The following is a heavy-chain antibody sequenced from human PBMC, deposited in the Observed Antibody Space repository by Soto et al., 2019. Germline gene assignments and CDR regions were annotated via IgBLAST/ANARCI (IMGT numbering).Heavy chain of an antibody. J-gene: IGHJ5*02. Sequence: SETLSLTCTISGGSISVYYWSWVRQPPGHELEWIGYIYASGSPYYNPSLRSRVTISADTSKNQISLKLTSPTAADSATYYCARLQGTLLDWFDAWGQGTPVTVSS. CDR1: GGSISVYY. CDR3: ARLQGTLLDWFDA. D-gene: IGHD1-7*01. V-gene: IGHV4-59*01. CDR2: IYASGSP.